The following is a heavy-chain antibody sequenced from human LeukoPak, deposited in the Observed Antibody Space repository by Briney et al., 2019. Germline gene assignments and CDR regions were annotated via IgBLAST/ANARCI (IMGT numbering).Heavy chain of an antibody. CDR1: GFTFSSYW. CDR3: ARDLWNDGEAVFDY. J-gene: IGHJ4*02. CDR2: IKDDGSAK. D-gene: IGHD1-1*01. Sequence: PGGSLRLSCAASGFTFSSYWMSWVRQAPGKGLEWVANIKDDGSAKYCVDSVKGRFTISRDNAKNSLYLQMNSLRAEDTAVYYWARDLWNDGEAVFDYWGQGTLVTVPS. V-gene: IGHV3-7*01.